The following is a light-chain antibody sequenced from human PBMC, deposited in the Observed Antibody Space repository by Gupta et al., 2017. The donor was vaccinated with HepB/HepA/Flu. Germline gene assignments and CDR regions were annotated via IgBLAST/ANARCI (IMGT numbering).Light chain of an antibody. Sequence: EIVLTQSPATLSLSPGERATLSCRASQSVSSYLAWYQQKPGQAPRLIIYDASNSATGIPVRFSGSGDAKDFTLTSSRREYEACAFYYWHQRCTYVTFGQGTRMEIK. CDR3: HQRCTYVT. CDR1: QSVSSY. V-gene: IGKV3-11*01. J-gene: IGKJ5*01. CDR2: DAS.